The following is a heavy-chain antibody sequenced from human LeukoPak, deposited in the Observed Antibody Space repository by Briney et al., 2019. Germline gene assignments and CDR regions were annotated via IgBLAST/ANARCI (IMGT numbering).Heavy chain of an antibody. CDR2: ITETAYKT. CDR3: AKNLRGNYDTLTAFDP. V-gene: IGHV3-23*01. J-gene: IGHJ5*02. D-gene: IGHD3-9*01. Sequence: GGSLRLSCAASGFIFSNYAMAWVRQAPGKGLEWVSAITETAYKTYYADSVKGRFTISRDNSKNTLYLQMNTLRAEDTAIYYCAKNLRGNYDTLTAFDPWGPGTLVTVSS. CDR1: GFIFSNYA.